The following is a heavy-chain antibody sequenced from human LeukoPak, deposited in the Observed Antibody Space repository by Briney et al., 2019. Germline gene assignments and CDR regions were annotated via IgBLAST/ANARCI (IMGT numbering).Heavy chain of an antibody. J-gene: IGHJ4*02. Sequence: PGGSLRLSCAASGFTFSSYAMSWVRQAPGKGLEWVSAISGTGGSTFYADSVKGRFTISRDNSKNTLYLQMNSLRADDTAVFYCTKGSMKSSGYDSWGQGTLVTVSS. D-gene: IGHD6-19*01. V-gene: IGHV3-23*01. CDR3: TKGSMKSSGYDS. CDR1: GFTFSSYA. CDR2: ISGTGGST.